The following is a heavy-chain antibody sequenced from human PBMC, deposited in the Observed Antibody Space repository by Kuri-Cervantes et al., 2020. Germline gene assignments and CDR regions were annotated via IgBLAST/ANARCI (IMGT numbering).Heavy chain of an antibody. CDR1: GGSISSGDYY. J-gene: IGHJ4*02. Sequence: SETLSLTCTVSGGSISSGDYYWSWIRQPPGKGLEWIGYIYYSGSTYYNPSLKSRVTISLDTSKNQFSLKLSSVTAADTAVYYCARRTWGNYYFDYWGQGTLVTVSS. CDR3: ARRTWGNYYFDY. D-gene: IGHD3-16*01. CDR2: IYYSGST. V-gene: IGHV4-30-4*01.